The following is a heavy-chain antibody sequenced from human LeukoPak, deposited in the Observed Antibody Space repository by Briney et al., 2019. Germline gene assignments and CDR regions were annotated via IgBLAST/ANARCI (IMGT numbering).Heavy chain of an antibody. CDR3: ARDLGYEYYFDY. CDR2: IWYDGSNK. Sequence: GGSLRLSCAASGFTFSSYAMHWVRQAPGKGLEWVAVIWYDGSNKYYADSVKGRFTISRDNSKNTLYLQMNSLRAEDTAVYYCARDLGYEYYFDYWGQGTLVTVSS. D-gene: IGHD2-2*01. CDR1: GFTFSSYA. V-gene: IGHV3-33*08. J-gene: IGHJ4*02.